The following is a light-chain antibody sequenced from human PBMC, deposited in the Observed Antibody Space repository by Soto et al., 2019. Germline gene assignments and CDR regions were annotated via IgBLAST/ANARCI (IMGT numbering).Light chain of an antibody. Sequence: DIQMTQSPSSLSASVGDRVTITCRASQSISSYLNWYQQRPGKAPKLLIYAASSLQSGVPSRFSGSGSGTDFTLTISSLKPEDFATYYCQQSGTFGQGTKLEIK. CDR1: QSISSY. J-gene: IGKJ2*01. CDR3: QQSGT. V-gene: IGKV1-39*01. CDR2: AAS.